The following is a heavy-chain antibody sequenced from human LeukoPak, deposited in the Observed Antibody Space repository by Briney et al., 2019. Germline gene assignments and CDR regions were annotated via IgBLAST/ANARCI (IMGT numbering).Heavy chain of an antibody. CDR3: ARDTTDDYGSYFDY. J-gene: IGHJ4*02. Sequence: SETLSLTCSVSGASMSGYYWSWIRQPPGKGLEYIGNIFYIGTTNYNPSLKSRVTMSVDTSKNQFSLKLSSVTAADTAVYYCARDTTDDYGSYFDYWGQGTLVTVSS. CDR1: GASMSGYY. V-gene: IGHV4-59*12. D-gene: IGHD4-17*01. CDR2: IFYIGTT.